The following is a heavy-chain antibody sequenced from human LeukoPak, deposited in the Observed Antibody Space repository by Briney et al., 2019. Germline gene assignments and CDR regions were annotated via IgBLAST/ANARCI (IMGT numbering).Heavy chain of an antibody. D-gene: IGHD6-19*01. V-gene: IGHV3-66*01. J-gene: IGHJ4*02. Sequence: GGSLRLSCAASGLTVSSNYMTWVRQAPGKGLDWVSVLYSSGTTYYADSVKGRFTVSRDDSKNTLFLQMNSLRVEDTAVYFCAKGVAVASPYYFDYWGQGTLVTVSS. CDR1: GLTVSSNY. CDR2: LYSSGTT. CDR3: AKGVAVASPYYFDY.